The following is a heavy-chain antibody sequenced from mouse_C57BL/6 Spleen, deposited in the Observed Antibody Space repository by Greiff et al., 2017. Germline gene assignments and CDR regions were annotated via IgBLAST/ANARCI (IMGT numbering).Heavy chain of an antibody. CDR3: ARSLSYDYGADY. CDR2: INPNNGGT. V-gene: IGHV1-26*01. Sequence: VQLQQSGPELVKPGASVKISCKASGYTFTDYYMNWVKQSHGKGLEWIGDINPNNGGTSYNQKFKGKATLTVDTSSSTAYLELRSLTSEDSAVYNCARSLSYDYGADYWGQGTTLTVSS. CDR1: GYTFTDYY. J-gene: IGHJ2*01. D-gene: IGHD2-4*01.